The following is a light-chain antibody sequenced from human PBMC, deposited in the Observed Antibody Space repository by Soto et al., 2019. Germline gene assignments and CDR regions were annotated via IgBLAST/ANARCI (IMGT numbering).Light chain of an antibody. V-gene: IGLV1-51*02. J-gene: IGLJ1*01. Sequence: QSVLTQPPSVSAAPGQKVTISCSGSSSNIGNNYVSWYQQLPGTAPKLPIYENNKRPSGIPDRFSGSKSGTSATLGITGLQTGDEADYYCGTWDSSLSALYVFGTGTKVTV. CDR1: SSNIGNNY. CDR3: GTWDSSLSALYV. CDR2: ENN.